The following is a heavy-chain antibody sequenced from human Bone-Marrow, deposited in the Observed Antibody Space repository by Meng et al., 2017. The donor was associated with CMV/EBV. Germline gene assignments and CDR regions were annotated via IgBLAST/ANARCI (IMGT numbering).Heavy chain of an antibody. Sequence: SVKVSCKASGYTFTDYDINWVRQAAGQGLEWMGWVTPKSGSADYARKFQGRVTMTTDTSIGTAYMELTGLRSGDTAVYFCARTKTSGTWLHDHWGQGTLVTVYS. CDR1: GYTFTDYD. J-gene: IGHJ4*02. CDR3: ARTKTSGTWLHDH. CDR2: VTPKSGSA. D-gene: IGHD5-12*01. V-gene: IGHV1-8*01.